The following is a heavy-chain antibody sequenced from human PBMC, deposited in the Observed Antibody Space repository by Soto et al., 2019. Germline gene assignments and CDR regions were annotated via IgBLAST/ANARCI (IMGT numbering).Heavy chain of an antibody. Sequence: GGSLRLSCAASGFTFSSYGMHWVRQAPGKGLEWVAVIWYDGSNKYYADSVKGRFTISRDNSKNTLYLQMNSLKASDTAMYYCARSDYYFDSWGQGTLVTVSS. V-gene: IGHV3-33*01. CDR1: GFTFSSYG. J-gene: IGHJ4*01. CDR3: ARSDYYFDS. CDR2: IWYDGSNK.